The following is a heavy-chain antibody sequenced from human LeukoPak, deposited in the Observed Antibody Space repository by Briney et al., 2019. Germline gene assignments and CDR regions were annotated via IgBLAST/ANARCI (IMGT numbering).Heavy chain of an antibody. V-gene: IGHV4-59*11. CDR3: ARAIKRGYCTNGVCYEQFDP. CDR2: IYNSETT. Sequence: SETLSLTCTVSGGSISSHYWSWIRQPPGKGLEWLGYIYNSETTNYNPSLKSRVTISVDTSKSQFSLKLSSVAAADTAVYYCARAIKRGYCTNGVCYEQFDPWGQGTLVTVSS. J-gene: IGHJ5*02. CDR1: GGSISSHY. D-gene: IGHD2-8*01.